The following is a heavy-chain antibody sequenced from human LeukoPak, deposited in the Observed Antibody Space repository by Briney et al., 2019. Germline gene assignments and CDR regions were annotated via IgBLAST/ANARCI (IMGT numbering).Heavy chain of an antibody. V-gene: IGHV3-30*02. J-gene: IGHJ4*02. D-gene: IGHD2-2*01. CDR3: AKAPGEVPAAIDY. CDR1: GFTFSSSG. CDR2: IRYDGSNK. Sequence: GGSLRLSCAASGFTFSSSGTHWVRQAPGKGLEWVAFIRYDGSNKYYADSVKGRFTISRDNSKNTLYLQMNSLRAEDAAVYYCAKAPGEVPAAIDYWGQGTLVTVSS.